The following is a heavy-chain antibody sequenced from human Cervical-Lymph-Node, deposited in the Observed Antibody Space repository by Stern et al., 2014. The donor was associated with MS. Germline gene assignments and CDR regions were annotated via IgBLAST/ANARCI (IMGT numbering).Heavy chain of an antibody. D-gene: IGHD1-26*01. CDR3: ARELRGGRSGHY. J-gene: IGHJ4*02. V-gene: IGHV1-2*06. CDR2: INPDVGVT. CDR1: GYNFINYY. Sequence: VQLVQSGAEVKKPGASVKVSCKTSGYNFINYYMHWVRQAPGQGLEWMGRINPDVGVTDYAQKFQGRVTMTRDTSINTVYMELNRLTSDDTAVYFCARELRGGRSGHYWGQGSLVTVSA.